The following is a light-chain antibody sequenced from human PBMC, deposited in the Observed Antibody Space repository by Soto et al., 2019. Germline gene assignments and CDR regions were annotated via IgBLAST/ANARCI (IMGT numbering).Light chain of an antibody. CDR1: QSISNW. V-gene: IGKV1-5*01. Sequence: IQMTQAPSILSAYIGDRVTITCRASQSISNWLAWYQQKQGKAPKLLIYDDSSLESGVTSRFSGSGSGTEFTLTINSLQPDDFATYYCKQYGGTFGQGTKLEIK. CDR3: KQYGGT. CDR2: DDS. J-gene: IGKJ2*01.